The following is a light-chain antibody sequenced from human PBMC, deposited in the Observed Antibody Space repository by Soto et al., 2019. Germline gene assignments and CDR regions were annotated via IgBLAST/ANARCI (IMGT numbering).Light chain of an antibody. J-gene: IGKJ5*01. Sequence: AIQLTQSPSSPSASVGDRVTITCRASQGISSALAWYQQKPGKAPKLLIYDASSLESGVPSRFSGSGSGTDFTLTISSLQPEDFATYYCQQFNSYPITFGQGTRLEIK. V-gene: IGKV1-13*02. CDR2: DAS. CDR3: QQFNSYPIT. CDR1: QGISSA.